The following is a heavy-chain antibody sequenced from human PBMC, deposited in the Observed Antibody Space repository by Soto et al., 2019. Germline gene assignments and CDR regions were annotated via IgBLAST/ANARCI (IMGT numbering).Heavy chain of an antibody. CDR1: GGSVSSGSYY. V-gene: IGHV4-61*01. J-gene: IGHJ3*02. CDR2: IYYSGST. Sequence: QVQLQESGPGLVKPSETLSLTCTVSGGSVSSGSYYWSWIRQPPGKGLEWIGYIYYSGSTNYNPSLKSRVTISVDTSKNQFSRKLSSVTAADTAVYYCARGSGTNDAFDIWGQGTMVTVSS. D-gene: IGHD2-15*01. CDR3: ARGSGTNDAFDI.